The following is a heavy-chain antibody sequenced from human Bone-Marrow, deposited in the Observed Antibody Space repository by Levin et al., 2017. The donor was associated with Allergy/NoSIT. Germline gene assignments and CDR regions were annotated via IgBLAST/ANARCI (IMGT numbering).Heavy chain of an antibody. CDR3: AVLVRGVANWFDP. CDR1: GITVSDNY. CDR2: MYRGGST. V-gene: IGHV3-53*01. J-gene: IGHJ5*02. Sequence: PGGSLRLFCATSGITVSDNYMSWVRQAPGKGLEWVAVMYRGGSTYYGGSVKGRFTIVRDDSKNMVHLEMNGLRVDDTAVYYCAVLVRGVANWFDPWGQGALVIVSS. D-gene: IGHD3-10*01.